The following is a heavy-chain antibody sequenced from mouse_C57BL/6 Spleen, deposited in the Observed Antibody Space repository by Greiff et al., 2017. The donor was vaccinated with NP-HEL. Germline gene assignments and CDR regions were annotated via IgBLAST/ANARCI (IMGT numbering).Heavy chain of an antibody. D-gene: IGHD2-1*01. Sequence: VQLQQPGAELVKPGASVKLSCKASGYTFTSYWMQWVKQRPGQGLEWIGEIDPSDSYTNYNQKFKGKAKLTVDTSSSTAYMQLSSLTSEDSAVYYCARGIYYLYYFDYWGQGTTLTVSS. CDR3: ARGIYYLYYFDY. J-gene: IGHJ2*01. CDR1: GYTFTSYW. CDR2: IDPSDSYT. V-gene: IGHV1-50*01.